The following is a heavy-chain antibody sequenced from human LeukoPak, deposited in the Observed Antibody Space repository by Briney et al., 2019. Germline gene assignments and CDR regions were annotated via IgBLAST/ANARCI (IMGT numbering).Heavy chain of an antibody. Sequence: PGGSLRLSCAASRFSFSSYGMHWVRQAPGKGLEWVSGISWNSGSIGYADSVKGRFTISRDNAKNSLYLQMNSLRAEDTAVYYCARAKAAAGHGGFDYWGQGTLVTVSS. D-gene: IGHD6-13*01. V-gene: IGHV3-9*01. CDR2: ISWNSGSI. CDR1: RFSFSSYG. CDR3: ARAKAAAGHGGFDY. J-gene: IGHJ4*02.